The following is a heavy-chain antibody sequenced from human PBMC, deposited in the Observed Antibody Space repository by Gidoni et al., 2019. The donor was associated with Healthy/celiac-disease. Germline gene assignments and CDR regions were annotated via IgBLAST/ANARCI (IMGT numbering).Heavy chain of an antibody. CDR1: GGSISGYF. CDR2: INHSGST. J-gene: IGHJ4*02. V-gene: IGHV4-34*01. Sequence: QAQLQQWGAGLLQPPEPLALTCAVSGGSISGYFWSWIRQPPGKGLEWLGEINHSGSTNYNPSLKSRVTISVDTSKNQFSLKLSSVTAADPAVYYCARGKVMAARPYCDYWGQGTLVTVSS. CDR3: ARGKVMAARPYCDY. D-gene: IGHD6-6*01.